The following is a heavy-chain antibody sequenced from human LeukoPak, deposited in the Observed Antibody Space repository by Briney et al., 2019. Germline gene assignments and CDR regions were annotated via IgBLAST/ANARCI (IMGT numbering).Heavy chain of an antibody. V-gene: IGHV3-23*01. D-gene: IGHD3-9*01. CDR1: GFTFTTYA. CDR2: ISGSGGST. CDR3: AKAHTTSLLTAYYCFDY. J-gene: IGHJ4*02. Sequence: PGGSLRLSCAASGFTFTTYALTWVRQAPGKGLEWVSTISGSGGSTYYADSVKGRFTISRDTSKNTVYLQMNNLTAEDTAVYYCAKAHTTSLLTAYYCFDYWGQGTLVTVSS.